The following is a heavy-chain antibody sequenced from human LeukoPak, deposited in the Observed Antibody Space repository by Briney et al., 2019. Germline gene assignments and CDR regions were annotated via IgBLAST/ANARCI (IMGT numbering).Heavy chain of an antibody. CDR3: ARSPASIAAAESPSDY. V-gene: IGHV1-2*02. Sequence: ASVKVSCTASGYTFTGYYMHWVRQAPGQGLEWMGWINPNSGGTNYAQKFQGRVTMTRDTSTSTAYMELRSLRSDDTAVYYCARSPASIAAAESPSDYWGQGTLVTVSS. J-gene: IGHJ4*02. CDR1: GYTFTGYY. CDR2: INPNSGGT. D-gene: IGHD6-13*01.